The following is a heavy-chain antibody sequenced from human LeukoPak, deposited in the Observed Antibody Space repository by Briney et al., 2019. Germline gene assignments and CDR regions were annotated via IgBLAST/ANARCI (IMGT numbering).Heavy chain of an antibody. CDR1: GGSFSGYY. Sequence: ASETLSLTCAAYGGSFSGYYWSWIRQPPGKGLEWIGEINHSGSTNYNPSLKSRVTISVDTSKNQFSLKLSSVTAADTAVYYCARSTYYDFWSGFPNWFDPWGQGTLVTVSS. J-gene: IGHJ5*02. CDR2: INHSGST. CDR3: ARSTYYDFWSGFPNWFDP. D-gene: IGHD3-3*01. V-gene: IGHV4-34*01.